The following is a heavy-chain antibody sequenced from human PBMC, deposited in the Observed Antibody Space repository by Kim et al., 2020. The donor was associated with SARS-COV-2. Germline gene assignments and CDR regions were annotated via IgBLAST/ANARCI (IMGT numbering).Heavy chain of an antibody. CDR1: GDSVSSTAYF. V-gene: IGHV4-39*01. J-gene: IGHJ4*02. D-gene: IGHD3-16*01. Sequence: SETLSLTCTVSGDSVSSTAYFWVWIRQPPGKGLEWIGSVNAGGTTSYNPSLRSRLTISMDTSKNQFSLNLMSVTAADTAVYYCATRILASRGGWGQGTLVTVSS. CDR3: ATRILASRGG. CDR2: VNAGGTT.